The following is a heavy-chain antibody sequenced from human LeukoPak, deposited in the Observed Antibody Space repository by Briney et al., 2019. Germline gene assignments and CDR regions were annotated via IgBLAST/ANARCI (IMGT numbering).Heavy chain of an antibody. Sequence: SETPSLTCTVSGGSISSYYWSWIRQPPGKGLEWIGYIYYSGSTNYNPSLKSRVTISVDTSKNQFSLKLSSVTAADTAVYYCAREAGSFDYWGQGTLVTVSS. V-gene: IGHV4-59*01. CDR1: GGSISSYY. D-gene: IGHD3-10*01. CDR2: IYYSGST. J-gene: IGHJ4*02. CDR3: AREAGSFDY.